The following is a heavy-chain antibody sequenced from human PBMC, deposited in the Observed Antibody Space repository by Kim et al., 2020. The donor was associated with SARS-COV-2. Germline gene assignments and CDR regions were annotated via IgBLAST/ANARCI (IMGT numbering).Heavy chain of an antibody. CDR3: ARDGTTRNGGYYFDY. Sequence: QEFPGRVTITRDTSASTRFMELSSLTSEDTAIYYCARDGTTRNGGYYFDYWGQGALVTVSS. D-gene: IGHD1-1*01. V-gene: IGHV1-3*01. J-gene: IGHJ4*01.